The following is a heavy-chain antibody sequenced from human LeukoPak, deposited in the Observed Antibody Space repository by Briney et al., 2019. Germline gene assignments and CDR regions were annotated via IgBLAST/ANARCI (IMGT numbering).Heavy chain of an antibody. D-gene: IGHD2-2*01. CDR2: ISYDGSNK. CDR1: GFTFSSYG. V-gene: IGHV3-30*03. Sequence: GGSLRLSCAASGFTFSSYGMHWVRQAPGKGLEWVAVISYDGSNKYYADSVKGRFTISRDNSKNTLYLQMNSLRAEDAAVYYCARDPFYCSSTSCPGDYYYYYMDVWGKGTTVTVSS. J-gene: IGHJ6*03. CDR3: ARDPFYCSSTSCPGDYYYYYMDV.